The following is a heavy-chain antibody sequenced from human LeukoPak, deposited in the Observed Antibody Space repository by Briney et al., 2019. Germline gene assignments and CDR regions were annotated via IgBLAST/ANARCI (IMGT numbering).Heavy chain of an antibody. CDR3: ARDLARAQWLVHENWFDP. Sequence: SVKVSCKASGGTFSSYAISWVRQAPGQGLEWMGGIIPIFGTANYAQKFQGRVTITADESTSTAYMELSSLRSEDTAVYYCARDLARAQWLVHENWFDPWGRGTLVTVSS. J-gene: IGHJ5*02. CDR2: IIPIFGTA. D-gene: IGHD6-19*01. CDR1: GGTFSSYA. V-gene: IGHV1-69*13.